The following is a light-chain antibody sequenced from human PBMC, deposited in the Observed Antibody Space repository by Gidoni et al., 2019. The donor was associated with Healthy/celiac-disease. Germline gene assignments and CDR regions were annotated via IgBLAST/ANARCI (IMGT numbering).Light chain of an antibody. CDR2: AAS. CDR1: QGISIY. V-gene: IGKV1-39*01. CDR3: QQTYSTPRT. J-gene: IGKJ1*01. Sequence: DIQMTQSPSSLSASVGDKITLPCRASQGISIYLNWYQQKPGKAPNLLIYAASNLQSGVPSRFSGSGSGTDFTLTITSLQPEDFATYYCQQTYSTPRTFGQXTKVEIK.